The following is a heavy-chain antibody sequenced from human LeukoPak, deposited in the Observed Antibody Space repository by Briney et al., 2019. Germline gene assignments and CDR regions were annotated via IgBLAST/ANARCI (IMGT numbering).Heavy chain of an antibody. Sequence: ASVKVSCKASGYTFTSYDINWLRQATGQGLEWMGWMSPNSGNTGYAQKFQGRGTITRNTSISTAYMEMSSLRSEDTAVYYCARATGYSSSWYPYYFDYWGQGTLVTVPS. V-gene: IGHV1-8*01. CDR3: ARATGYSSSWYPYYFDY. CDR1: GYTFTSYD. D-gene: IGHD6-13*01. CDR2: MSPNSGNT. J-gene: IGHJ4*02.